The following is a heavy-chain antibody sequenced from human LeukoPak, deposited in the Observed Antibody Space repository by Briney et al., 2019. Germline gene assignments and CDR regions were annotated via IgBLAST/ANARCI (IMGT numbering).Heavy chain of an antibody. J-gene: IGHJ4*02. CDR3: AKDESISSTRCYYRY. D-gene: IGHD2-2*01. V-gene: IGHV3-30*02. CDR1: GFTLSSYG. CDR2: IRYDVSNK. Sequence: PGGSLRLSCAASGFTLSSYGMHWVREAPGNGLEWVAFIRYDVSNKYYADSVKYRFTISRDNSMNSLYPQLDSFRCDETAVYYWAKDESISSTRCYYRYWGQGTLVTVS.